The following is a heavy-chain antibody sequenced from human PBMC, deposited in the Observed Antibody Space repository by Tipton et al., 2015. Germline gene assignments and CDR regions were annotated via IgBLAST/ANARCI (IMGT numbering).Heavy chain of an antibody. V-gene: IGHV4-59*11. J-gene: IGHJ4*02. CDR1: GGSISFHY. Sequence: TLSLTCTVSGGSISFHYWTWIRQPPGKGLEWIGSIHYSGSTNYNTSLKSRVTISVDMSKNQFSLKLSSVTAADTAVYYCARVPFDYFDYWGQGILVTVSS. CDR2: IHYSGST. CDR3: ARVPFDYFDY.